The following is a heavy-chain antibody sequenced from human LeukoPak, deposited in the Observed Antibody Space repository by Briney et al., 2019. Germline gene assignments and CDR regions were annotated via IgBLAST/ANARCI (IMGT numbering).Heavy chain of an antibody. D-gene: IGHD6-6*01. CDR1: GFTFSSYA. CDR2: ISDSGGST. J-gene: IGHJ4*02. Sequence: GGSLRLSCEASGFTFSSYAMRWIRPAPGTRLSWVAAISDSGGSTYYADSVKGRFTISRDNSKNTVYLQMNSLRAEDTAVYYCAKGSSGGRPYYFGYWGQGTLVTVSS. V-gene: IGHV3-23*01. CDR3: AKGSSGGRPYYFGY.